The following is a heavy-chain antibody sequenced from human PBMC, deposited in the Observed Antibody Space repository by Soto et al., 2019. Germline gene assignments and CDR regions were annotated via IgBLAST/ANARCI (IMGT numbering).Heavy chain of an antibody. Sequence: PGGSLRLSCAASGFTFSSYEMNWVRQAPGKGLEWVSYISSSGSTIYYADSVKGRFTISRDNAKNSLYLQMNSLRAEDTAVYYCARDLVRPYFDYWGQGTLVTVSS. V-gene: IGHV3-48*03. CDR3: ARDLVRPYFDY. CDR1: GFTFSSYE. D-gene: IGHD6-6*01. J-gene: IGHJ4*02. CDR2: ISSSGSTI.